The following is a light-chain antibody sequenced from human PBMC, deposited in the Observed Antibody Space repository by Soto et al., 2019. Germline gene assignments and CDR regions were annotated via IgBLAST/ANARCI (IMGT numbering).Light chain of an antibody. CDR2: AAS. V-gene: IGKV1-39*01. CDR3: QQTYSPSYS. Sequence: DIQMTQSPSSLSASVGDRVTITCRASQSISSYLNWYQQKPGKAPKLLIYAASSLQSGVPSRFSGSGSGTDFTLTISSLQPEDFATYYRQQTYSPSYSFGQGTKLQF. CDR1: QSISSY. J-gene: IGKJ2*01.